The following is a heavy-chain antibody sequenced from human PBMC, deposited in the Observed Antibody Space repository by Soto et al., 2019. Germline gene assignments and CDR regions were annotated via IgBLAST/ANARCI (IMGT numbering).Heavy chain of an antibody. CDR1: GYSFTDYH. V-gene: IGHV1-2*04. D-gene: IGHD2-8*01. CDR2: INPKSGGT. J-gene: IGHJ6*02. Sequence: AAVKVSCKASGYSFTDYHIHWVRQAPGQGXERLGRINPKSGGTSTAQKFQGWVTMTTDTSISTASMELTRLTSDDTAIYYCARGDSTDCSNGVCSFFYNHDMDVWGQGTTVTVSS. CDR3: ARGDSTDCSNGVCSFFYNHDMDV.